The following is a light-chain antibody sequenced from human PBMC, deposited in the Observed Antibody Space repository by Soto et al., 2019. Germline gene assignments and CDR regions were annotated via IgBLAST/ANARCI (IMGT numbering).Light chain of an antibody. J-gene: IGLJ2*01. CDR3: QSYDSTIVV. V-gene: IGLV6-57*03. Sequence: VSESPGKTVTISCTRSSGSIASNYVQWYQQRPGSAPTTVIYEDNQRPSGVPDRFSGSIDSSSNSASLTISGLKTEDEADYYCQSYDSTIVVFGGGTKLTVL. CDR1: SGSIASNY. CDR2: EDN.